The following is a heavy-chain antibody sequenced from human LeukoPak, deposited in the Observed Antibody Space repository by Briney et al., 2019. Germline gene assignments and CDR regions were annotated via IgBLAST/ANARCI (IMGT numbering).Heavy chain of an antibody. Sequence: PSETLSLTCAVYGGSLSGYYWSWIRQPPGKGLEWIGEINHSGGINYDLSLKSRVTISVDTSKNQFSLNLNSVTVADTAVYYCTRGQGIAIWGQGTKVTVSS. CDR3: TRGQGIAI. D-gene: IGHD6-13*01. CDR2: INHSGGI. CDR1: GGSLSGYY. V-gene: IGHV4-34*01. J-gene: IGHJ3*02.